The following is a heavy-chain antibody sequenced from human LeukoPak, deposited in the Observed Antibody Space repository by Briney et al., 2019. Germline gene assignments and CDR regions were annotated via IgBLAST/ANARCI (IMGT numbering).Heavy chain of an antibody. Sequence: SETLSLTCTVSGGSISSCYWSWIRQPPGPGLEWVGYIYYSGSTNYNPSLKSRVTISVDTSKNQFSLKLSSVTAAATAVYYCARDAGYYGSGRLDVWGKGTTVTVSS. CDR1: GGSISSCY. V-gene: IGHV4-59*01. CDR2: IYYSGST. CDR3: ARDAGYYGSGRLDV. D-gene: IGHD3-10*01. J-gene: IGHJ6*04.